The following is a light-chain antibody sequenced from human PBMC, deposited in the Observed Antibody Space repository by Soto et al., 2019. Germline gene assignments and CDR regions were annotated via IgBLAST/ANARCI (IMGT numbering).Light chain of an antibody. Sequence: DIQMTPSPSTLSASVGDRVTITCRASQSISSWLAWYQQKPGKAPKLLIYDASSLESGVPSRFSCSGSGTEFTLTISSLQPDDFATDYCQQYNSYSWTFGQGTKVEIK. CDR2: DAS. J-gene: IGKJ1*01. V-gene: IGKV1-5*01. CDR1: QSISSW. CDR3: QQYNSYSWT.